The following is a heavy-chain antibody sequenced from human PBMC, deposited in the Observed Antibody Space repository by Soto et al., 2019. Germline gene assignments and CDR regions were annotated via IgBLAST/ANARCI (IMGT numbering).Heavy chain of an antibody. CDR2: IYYRGNA. J-gene: IGHJ4*02. CDR3: AILEGLATISYYFDF. V-gene: IGHV4-39*01. CDR1: DDSINSDKYY. D-gene: IGHD3-9*01. Sequence: SETLSLTCSVSDDSINSDKYYWGWIRQPPGKGLEWIGSIYYRGNAYYNPSLQTRVTISLDKSRSQSSLKLNSVTAADSAVYFCAILEGLATISYYFDFWGPGALVTVSS.